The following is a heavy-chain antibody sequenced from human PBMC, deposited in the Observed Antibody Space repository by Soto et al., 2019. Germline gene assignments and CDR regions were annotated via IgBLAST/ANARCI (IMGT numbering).Heavy chain of an antibody. Sequence: SSETLSLTCTVSGDSINNYYWSWIRQPPGKRLEWIGYIYYTGSPTYNPSLESRVTMSVDTSKNQFSLKLNSVNAADTAVCYCAKYRRTEAEGFTLDYWGRGTLVTVSS. V-gene: IGHV4-59*01. CDR2: IYYTGSP. J-gene: IGHJ4*02. CDR3: AKYRRTEAEGFTLDY. D-gene: IGHD6-13*01. CDR1: GDSINNYY.